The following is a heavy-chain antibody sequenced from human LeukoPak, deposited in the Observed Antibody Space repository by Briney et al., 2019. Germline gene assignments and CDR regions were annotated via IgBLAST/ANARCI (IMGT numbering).Heavy chain of an antibody. D-gene: IGHD6-19*01. CDR1: GFTFSSYG. CDR2: IRYDGSNK. CDR3: ARGYSSGWYSVDY. Sequence: GGSLRLSCAASGFTFSSYGMHWVRQAPGKGLEWVAFIRYDGSNKYYADSVKGRFTISRDNSKNTLYLQMNSLRAEDTAVYYCARGYSSGWYSVDYWGQGTLVTVSS. J-gene: IGHJ4*02. V-gene: IGHV3-30*02.